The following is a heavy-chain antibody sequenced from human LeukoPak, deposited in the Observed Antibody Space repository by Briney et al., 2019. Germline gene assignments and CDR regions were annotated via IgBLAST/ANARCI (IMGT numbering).Heavy chain of an antibody. D-gene: IGHD3-22*01. CDR1: GGSISSYY. CDR2: IYYSGST. V-gene: IGHV4-59*08. J-gene: IGHJ4*02. CDR3: ARGRASKYYYDSSGYLDY. Sequence: PSETLSLTCTVSGGSISSYYWSWIRQPPGKGLEWIGYIYYSGSTNYNPSLKSRVTISVDTSKNQFSLKLSSVTAADTAVYYCARGRASKYYYDSSGYLDYWGQGTLVTVSS.